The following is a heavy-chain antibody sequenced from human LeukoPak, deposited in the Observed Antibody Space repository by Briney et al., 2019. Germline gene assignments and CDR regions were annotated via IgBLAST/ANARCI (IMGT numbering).Heavy chain of an antibody. CDR3: TRMTTGHDY. D-gene: IGHD4-17*01. J-gene: IGHJ4*02. Sequence: PSETLSLTCAVSGVSFNDYYWSWVRQTPGKGLEWIGEIKHSGYTNDSPSLKSRVTLSIDTSRKQSSLNVRSVTVADPGIYYCTRMTTGHDYWGQGTLVTVPS. CDR2: IKHSGYT. CDR1: GVSFNDYY. V-gene: IGHV4-34*01.